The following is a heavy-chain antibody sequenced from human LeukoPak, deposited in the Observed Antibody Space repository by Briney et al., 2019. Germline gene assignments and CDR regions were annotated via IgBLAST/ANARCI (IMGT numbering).Heavy chain of an antibody. CDR2: IIPIFGTA. Sequence: ASVKVSCKASGGTFSSYAISWVRQAPGRGLEWMGGIIPIFGTANYAQKFQGRVTITADESTSTAYMELSSLRSEDTAVYYCARVEKSHYDSLYYMDVWGKGTTVTVSS. CDR1: GGTFSSYA. D-gene: IGHD3-3*01. CDR3: ARVEKSHYDSLYYMDV. V-gene: IGHV1-69*13. J-gene: IGHJ6*03.